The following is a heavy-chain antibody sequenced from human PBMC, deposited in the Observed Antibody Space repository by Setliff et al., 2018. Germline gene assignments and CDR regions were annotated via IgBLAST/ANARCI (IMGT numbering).Heavy chain of an antibody. D-gene: IGHD3-22*01. J-gene: IGHJ6*03. CDR2: IYRSGST. CDR3: ARLGGSSGSGGFYYYYYYMDV. Sequence: SETLSLTCAVSGYSISSGYYWGWIRQAPGKGLEWIASIYRSGSTYYNPSLKSRVTISVDTSKNQFPLKLSSVTAADTAVYYCARLGGSSGSGGFYYYYYYMDVWGKGTTVTVSS. CDR1: GYSISSGYY. V-gene: IGHV4-38-2*01.